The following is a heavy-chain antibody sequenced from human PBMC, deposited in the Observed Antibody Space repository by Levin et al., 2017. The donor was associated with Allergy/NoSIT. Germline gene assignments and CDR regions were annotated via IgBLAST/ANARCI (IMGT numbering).Heavy chain of an antibody. CDR1: GDSVSSSSDY. CDR3: ARRVGGSGWYYFDY. CDR2: IYFSGYT. V-gene: IGHV4-61*01. D-gene: IGHD6-19*01. J-gene: IGHJ4*02. Sequence: SETLSLTCTVSGDSVSSSSDYWSWIRQPPGKGLEWIGYIYFSGYTHYNPSLNSRVTISLDTSKNQFCLNLTSVTAADKAVYYCARRVGGSGWYYFDYWGQGTLVSVSS.